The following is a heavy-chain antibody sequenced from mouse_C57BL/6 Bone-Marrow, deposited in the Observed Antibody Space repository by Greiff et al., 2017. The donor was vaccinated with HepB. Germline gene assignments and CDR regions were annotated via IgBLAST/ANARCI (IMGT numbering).Heavy chain of an antibody. V-gene: IGHV1-15*01. D-gene: IGHD4-1*01. CDR3: TSRTVPWFAY. CDR1: GYTFTDYE. CDR2: IDPETGGT. Sequence: VQLQQSGAELVRPGASVTLSCKASGYTFTDYEMHWVKQTPVHGLEWIGAIDPETGGTAYNQKFKGKAILTADKSSSTAYMELRSLTSEDSAVYYCTSRTVPWFAYWGQGTLVTVSA. J-gene: IGHJ3*01.